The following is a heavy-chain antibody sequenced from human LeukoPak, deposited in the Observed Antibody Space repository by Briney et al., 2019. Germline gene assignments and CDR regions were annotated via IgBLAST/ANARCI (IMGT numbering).Heavy chain of an antibody. CDR2: VTGRGGST. CDR1: GFTFSNYA. D-gene: IGHD3-9*01. V-gene: IGHV3-23*01. J-gene: IGHJ4*02. Sequence: RGSLRLSCVASGFTFSNYAMSWVRQAPGKRLEWVSAVTGRGGSTYYADSVKGRFTISRDNSRNTLFLQMNSLRAEDTAIYYCAKWGDFDILTGYYVSDFWGQGTLVTVSS. CDR3: AKWGDFDILTGYYVSDF.